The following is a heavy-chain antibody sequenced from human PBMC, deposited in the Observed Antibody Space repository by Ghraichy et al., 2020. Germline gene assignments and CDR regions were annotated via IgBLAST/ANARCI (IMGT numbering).Heavy chain of an antibody. J-gene: IGHJ3*02. V-gene: IGHV3-23*01. CDR3: AKGGDCSGGSCYYHDAFDI. D-gene: IGHD2-15*01. CDR2: ISGSGGST. CDR1: GFTFSSYA. Sequence: RGSLRLSCAASGFTFSSYAMSWVRQAPGKGLEWVSAISGSGGSTYYADSVKGRFTISRDNSKNTLYLQMNSLRAEDTAVYYCAKGGDCSGGSCYYHDAFDIWGQGTMVTVSS.